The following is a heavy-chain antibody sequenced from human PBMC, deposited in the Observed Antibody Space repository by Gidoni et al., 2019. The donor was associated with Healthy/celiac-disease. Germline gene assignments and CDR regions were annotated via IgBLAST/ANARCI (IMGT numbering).Heavy chain of an antibody. CDR1: GFTFSSYG. D-gene: IGHD6-19*01. CDR3: AKDPGHGYSSPDY. V-gene: IGHV3-30*18. J-gene: IGHJ4*02. CDR2: ISYDGSNK. Sequence: GFTFSSYGMHWVRQAPGKGLEWVAVISYDGSNKYYADSVKGRFTISRDNSKNTLYLQMNSLRAEDTAVYYCAKDPGHGYSSPDYWGQGTLVTVSS.